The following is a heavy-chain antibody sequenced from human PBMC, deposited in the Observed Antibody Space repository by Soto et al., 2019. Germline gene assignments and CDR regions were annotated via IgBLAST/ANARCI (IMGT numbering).Heavy chain of an antibody. J-gene: IGHJ4*02. CDR3: ARVDHRGYFAILTDY. CDR2: IYDSVNT. D-gene: IGHD3-9*01. V-gene: IGHV4-31*03. CDR1: GDSLSSGGHY. Sequence: KPSETLSLTCTVSGDSLSSGGHYWSWIRQHPGKGLEWIGHIYDSVNTYYSPSLRSRVTISADMSKNQLSLNLRSVTAADTAVYYCARVDHRGYFAILTDYWGQGTLVTVSS.